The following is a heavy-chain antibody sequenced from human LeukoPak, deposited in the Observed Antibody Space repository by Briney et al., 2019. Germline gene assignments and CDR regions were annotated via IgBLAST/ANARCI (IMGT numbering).Heavy chain of an antibody. Sequence: GGSLRLSCEASGFKFSNYGMHGVRKAPGKGLEGVAVISYDGSYKQNADSVKARFTISRDNPKTTLFLEMNRLRLEKTGVYIFAIDQGAVVIPHNWFGPLGQGTPVTGSS. J-gene: IGHJ5*02. CDR2: ISYDGSYK. D-gene: IGHD2-21*01. V-gene: IGHV3-30*03. CDR1: GFKFSNYG. CDR3: AIDQGAVVIPHNWFGP.